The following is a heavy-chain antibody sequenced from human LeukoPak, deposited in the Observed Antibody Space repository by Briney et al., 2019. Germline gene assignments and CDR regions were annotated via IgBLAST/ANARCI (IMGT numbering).Heavy chain of an antibody. J-gene: IGHJ5*01. D-gene: IGHD4-17*01. V-gene: IGHV3-23*01. Sequence: GGSLRLSCAASGFTFSSYAMSWVRQAPGKGLEWVSDINGSGGTTYYADSVKGRFTISRDNSKNTLYLQMNSLRAEDTAVYYCANPPTVTKTRFDSWGQGTLVTVSS. CDR1: GFTFSSYA. CDR2: INGSGGTT. CDR3: ANPPTVTKTRFDS.